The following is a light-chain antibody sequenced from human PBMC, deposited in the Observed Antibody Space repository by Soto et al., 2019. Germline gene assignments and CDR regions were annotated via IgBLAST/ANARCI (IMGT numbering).Light chain of an antibody. CDR2: EVS. Sequence: QSALTQPPSASGSPGQSVTISCTGTSSDVGGYNYVSWYQQHPGKAPKLMIYEVSKRPSGVPERFSGSQSGNTASLTVSGLQAEDEADYYCTSNAGINNVVFGGGTKLTVL. V-gene: IGLV2-8*01. CDR3: TSNAGINNVV. J-gene: IGLJ2*01. CDR1: SSDVGGYNY.